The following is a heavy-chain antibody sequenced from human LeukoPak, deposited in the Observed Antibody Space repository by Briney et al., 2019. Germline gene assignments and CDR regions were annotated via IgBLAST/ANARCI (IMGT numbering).Heavy chain of an antibody. CDR1: GFTFSSYS. Sequence: EGSLRLSCAASGFTFSSYSMNWVRQAPGKGLEWVSSISSSSSYIYYADSVKGRFTISRDNAKNSLYLQMNSLRAEDTAVYYCAELGITMIGGVWGKGTTVTISS. D-gene: IGHD3-10*02. CDR3: AELGITMIGGV. V-gene: IGHV3-21*01. CDR2: ISSSSSYI. J-gene: IGHJ6*04.